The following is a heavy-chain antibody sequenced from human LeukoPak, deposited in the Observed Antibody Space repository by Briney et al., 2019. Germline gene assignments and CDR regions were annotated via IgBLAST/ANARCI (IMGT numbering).Heavy chain of an antibody. CDR2: FYTSGST. J-gene: IGHJ4*02. CDR1: GGSISSYH. D-gene: IGHD3-10*01. Sequence: SETLSLTCTVSGGSISSYHWSWIRQPAGKGLEWIGHFYTSGSTNYNPSLKSRVTMSVDTSRNQFSLKLTSVTAADTAVYYCASGGTHYSLWGQGTLVTASS. CDR3: ASGGTHYSL. V-gene: IGHV4-4*07.